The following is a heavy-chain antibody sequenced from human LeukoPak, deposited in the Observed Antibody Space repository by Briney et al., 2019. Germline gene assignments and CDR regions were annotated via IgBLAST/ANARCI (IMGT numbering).Heavy chain of an antibody. CDR1: GFTFSNYW. CDR3: ARDWFGIES. CDR2: INGDGSST. D-gene: IGHD3-16*01. Sequence: GESLRLSCAASGFTFSNYWMHWVRQSPGKGLVWVSRINGDGSSTNYADSVKGRFTISRDNAKNTVNLQMNSLRAEDTAVYYCARDWFGIESWGQGTLVTVSS. V-gene: IGHV3-74*01. J-gene: IGHJ4*02.